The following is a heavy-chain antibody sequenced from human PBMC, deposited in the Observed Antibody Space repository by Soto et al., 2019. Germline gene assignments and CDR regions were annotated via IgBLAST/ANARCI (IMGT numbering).Heavy chain of an antibody. CDR1: GYSFTSYW. CDR2: IDPSDSYT. J-gene: IGHJ5*02. CDR3: ARHRYDILTEPPLNWFDP. Sequence: PGESLKISCKGSGYSFTSYWISWVRQMPGKGLEWMGRIDPSDSYTNYSPSFQGHVTISADKSISTAYLQWSSLKASDTAMYYCARHRYDILTEPPLNWFDPWGQGTLVTVS. V-gene: IGHV5-10-1*01. D-gene: IGHD3-9*01.